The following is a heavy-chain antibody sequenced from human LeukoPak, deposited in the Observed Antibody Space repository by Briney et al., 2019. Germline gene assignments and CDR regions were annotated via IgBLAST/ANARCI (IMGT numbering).Heavy chain of an antibody. Sequence: PSETLSLTCAVYGGSFSGYYWSWIRQPPGKGLEWIGEINHSGSTNYNPSLKSRVTISVDTSKNQFSLKLSSVTAADTAVYYCASWLGFWGQGTLVTVSS. CDR1: GGSFSGYY. D-gene: IGHD3-10*01. CDR3: ASWLGF. J-gene: IGHJ4*02. V-gene: IGHV4-34*01. CDR2: INHSGST.